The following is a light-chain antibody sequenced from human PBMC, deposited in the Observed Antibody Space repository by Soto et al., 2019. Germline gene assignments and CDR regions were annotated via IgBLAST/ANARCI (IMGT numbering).Light chain of an antibody. J-gene: IGKJ4*01. CDR3: QQYYTSPLT. Sequence: DILMTQSPASLAVSLGERATINCKSSQSVLYSSNNKNYLAWYQQKPGQPPKLLIYWASTRESGVPDRFSGSGSGTDFTLTISSLQAADVAVYYCQQYYTSPLTFGGGTKVDIK. CDR1: QSVLYSSNNKNY. CDR2: WAS. V-gene: IGKV4-1*01.